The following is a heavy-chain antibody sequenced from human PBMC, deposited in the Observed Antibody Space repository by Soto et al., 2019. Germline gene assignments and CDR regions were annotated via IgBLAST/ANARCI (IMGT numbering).Heavy chain of an antibody. D-gene: IGHD1-7*01. Sequence: QVQLVQSGAEVKKPGASVKVSCKASGYTFTGYYMHWVRQAPGQGLEWMGWINPNSGGTNYAQKFQGRVTMTRDTSISTAYMELSRLRSDDTAMYYCARDMGYNWNSLHYFDYWGQGTLVTVSS. CDR2: INPNSGGT. CDR1: GYTFTGYY. CDR3: ARDMGYNWNSLHYFDY. V-gene: IGHV1-2*02. J-gene: IGHJ4*02.